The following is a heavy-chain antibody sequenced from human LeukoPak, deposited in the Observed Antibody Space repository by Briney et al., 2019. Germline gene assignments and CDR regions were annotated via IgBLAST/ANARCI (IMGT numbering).Heavy chain of an antibody. CDR1: GGTFSSYA. D-gene: IGHD3-22*01. J-gene: IGHJ4*02. Sequence: SVKVSCKASGGTFSSYAISWVRQAPGQGLEWMGRIIPIFGTANYAQTFQARVTITTDESTSTAYMELSSLRSEDTAVYYCARDDYYDSSGYYKPNPFDYWGQGTLVTVSS. CDR3: ARDDYYDSSGYYKPNPFDY. CDR2: IIPIFGTA. V-gene: IGHV1-69*05.